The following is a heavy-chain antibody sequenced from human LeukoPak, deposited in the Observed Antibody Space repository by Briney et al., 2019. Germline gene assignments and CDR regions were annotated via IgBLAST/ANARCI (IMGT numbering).Heavy chain of an antibody. V-gene: IGHV3-15*01. CDR3: TADMPASSRAADY. J-gene: IGHJ4*02. CDR1: GFTFSDAW. D-gene: IGHD2-15*01. CDR2: INSKSDGGTT. Sequence: GGSLRLSCAASGFTFSDAWMTWVRPAPGMGLEWVGRINSKSDGGTTHYAAPVKGRLTISRDDSKSTLYLQINSLKTEDTAVYYCTADMPASSRAADYWGQGTLVTASS.